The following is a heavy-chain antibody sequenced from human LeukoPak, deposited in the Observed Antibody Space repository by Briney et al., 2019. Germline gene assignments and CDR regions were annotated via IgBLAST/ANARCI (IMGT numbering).Heavy chain of an antibody. CDR2: ISSSSSTI. V-gene: IGHV3-48*04. D-gene: IGHD5-12*01. CDR3: ARRRYSGYDPWYYYMDV. CDR1: GFTFSSYS. Sequence: GGSLRLSCAASGFTFSSYSMNWVRQAPGKGLEWVSYISSSSSTIYYADSVKGRFTISRDNAKNSLYLQMNSLRAEDTAVYYCARRRYSGYDPWYYYMDVWGKGTTVTVSS. J-gene: IGHJ6*03.